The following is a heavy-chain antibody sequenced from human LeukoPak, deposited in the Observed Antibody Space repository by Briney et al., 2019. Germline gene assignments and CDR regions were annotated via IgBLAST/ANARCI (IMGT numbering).Heavy chain of an antibody. D-gene: IGHD6-13*01. Sequence: PSETLSLTCTVSGGSISSSRYYWAWIRQPPGKGLEWIGEVNHSGTTNYNPSLKSRVTISVDTSKNQFSLKLSSVTAADTAVYYCARHESFRSSWNYWGQGALVTVSS. CDR3: ARHESFRSSWNY. CDR2: VNHSGTT. J-gene: IGHJ4*02. CDR1: GGSISSSRYY. V-gene: IGHV4-39*01.